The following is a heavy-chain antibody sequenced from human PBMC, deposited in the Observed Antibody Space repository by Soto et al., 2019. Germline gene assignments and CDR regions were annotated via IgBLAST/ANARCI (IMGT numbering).Heavy chain of an antibody. CDR3: AHRLLAVAPSRGWFDP. J-gene: IGHJ5*02. CDR1: GFSLSTSGVG. D-gene: IGHD3-3*02. V-gene: IGHV2-5*02. CDR2: IYWDDDK. Sequence: QITLKESGPPLVKPTQTLTLTCTFSGFSLSTSGVGVGWIRQPPGKALEWLALIYWDDDKRYSPSLKSRLTITKDTSKNQVVLTMTNMDPVDTATYLCAHRLLAVAPSRGWFDPWGQGTLVTVSS.